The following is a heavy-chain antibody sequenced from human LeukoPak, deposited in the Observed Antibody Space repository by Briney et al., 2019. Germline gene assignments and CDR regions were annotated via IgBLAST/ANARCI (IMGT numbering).Heavy chain of an antibody. CDR3: ARGPPYSSSWYWAFDI. Sequence: SETLSLTCAVYGGSFSGYYWSWIRQPPGKGLEWIGELNHSGSTNYNPSLKSRVTISVDTSKNQFSLKLSSVTAADTAVYYCARGPPYSSSWYWAFDIWGQGTMVTVSS. V-gene: IGHV4-34*01. J-gene: IGHJ3*02. CDR2: LNHSGST. CDR1: GGSFSGYY. D-gene: IGHD6-13*01.